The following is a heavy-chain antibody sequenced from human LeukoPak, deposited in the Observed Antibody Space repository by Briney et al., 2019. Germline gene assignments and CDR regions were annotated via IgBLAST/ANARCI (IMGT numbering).Heavy chain of an antibody. Sequence: SETLSLTCTVSGGSISSYYWSWIRQPPGKGLEWIGYIYYSGSTNYNPSLKSRVTISVDTSKNQFSLKLSSVTAADTAVYYCARGRRQWRFDYWGQGTLVTVSS. D-gene: IGHD6-19*01. V-gene: IGHV4-59*01. J-gene: IGHJ4*02. CDR2: IYYSGST. CDR1: GGSISSYY. CDR3: ARGRRQWRFDY.